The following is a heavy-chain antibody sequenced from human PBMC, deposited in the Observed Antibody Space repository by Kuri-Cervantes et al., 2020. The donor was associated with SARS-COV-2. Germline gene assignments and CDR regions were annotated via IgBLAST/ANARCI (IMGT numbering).Heavy chain of an antibody. V-gene: IGHV4-38-2*01. J-gene: IGHJ4*02. Sequence: SETLSLTCSVSGGSISSGYYWGWIWQPPGKGLEWIGSIYHSGSTYYNPSLKSRVTISVDTSKNQFSLKLSSVTAADTAVYYCARTVTTTPDYWGQGTLVTVSS. CDR2: IYHSGST. CDR1: GGSISSGYY. CDR3: ARTVTTTPDY. D-gene: IGHD4-11*01.